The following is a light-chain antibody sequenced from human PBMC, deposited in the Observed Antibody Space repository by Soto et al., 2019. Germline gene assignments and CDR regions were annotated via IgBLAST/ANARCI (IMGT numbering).Light chain of an antibody. CDR2: GAS. V-gene: IGKV3-20*01. Sequence: EIGLTQSPGTLSLSPGERATLSCSASHSVSSSYLAWYQQKPGLAPRLLIYGASSRSTGIPDRFSGSGSWTGFTLTISRLEPDYFAVYYGQPDGRSPLTVGGGTKVEIK. CDR1: HSVSSSY. J-gene: IGKJ4*01. CDR3: QPDGRSPLT.